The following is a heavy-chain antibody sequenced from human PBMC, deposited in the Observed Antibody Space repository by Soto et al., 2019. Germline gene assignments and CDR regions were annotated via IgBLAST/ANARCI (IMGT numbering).Heavy chain of an antibody. D-gene: IGHD4-17*01. Sequence: QVQLQESGPGLVKPSQTLSLTCTVSGGSISSGGYYWSWIRQHPGKGLEWIGYIYYSGSTYYNPSLKSRVTISVDTSKNQFSLKLSSVTAEDTAVYYCARGDPPYDGDYGSYYFDYWGQGTLVTVSS. CDR2: IYYSGST. CDR1: GGSISSGGYY. CDR3: ARGDPPYDGDYGSYYFDY. J-gene: IGHJ4*02. V-gene: IGHV4-31*03.